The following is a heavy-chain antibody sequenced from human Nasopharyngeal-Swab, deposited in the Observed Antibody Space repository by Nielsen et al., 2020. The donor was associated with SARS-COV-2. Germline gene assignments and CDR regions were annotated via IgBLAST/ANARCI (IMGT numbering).Heavy chain of an antibody. V-gene: IGHV5-51*01. CDR1: GYSFTSYW. J-gene: IGHJ4*02. CDR3: ARHGVRGAGGWFYYFDY. D-gene: IGHD6-19*01. CDR2: IYPGDSDT. Sequence: KVSCKGSGYSFTSYWIGWVRQMPGKGLEWMGIIYPGDSDTRYSPSFQGQVTISADKSISTAYLQWSSLKASDTAMYYCARHGVRGAGGWFYYFDYWGQGTPVTVSS.